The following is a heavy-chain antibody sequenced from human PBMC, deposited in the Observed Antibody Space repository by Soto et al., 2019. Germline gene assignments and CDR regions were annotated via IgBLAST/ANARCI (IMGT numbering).Heavy chain of an antibody. CDR2: IYSGGST. D-gene: IGHD6-6*01. CDR3: ARDRDCSSSYTDD. CDR1: GFTVSSNY. J-gene: IGHJ4*02. Sequence: EVQLVESGGGLVQPGGSLRLSCAASGFTVSSNYMSWVRQAPGKGLEWVSVIYSGGSTYYADSVKGRFTISRDNSKNTLYHRMNSLRAEDTAVYYCARDRDCSSSYTDDWGQGTLVTVSS. V-gene: IGHV3-66*01.